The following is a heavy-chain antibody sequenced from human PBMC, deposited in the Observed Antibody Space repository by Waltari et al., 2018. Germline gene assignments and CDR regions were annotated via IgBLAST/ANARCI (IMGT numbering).Heavy chain of an antibody. Sequence: QVQLQQWGAGLLKPSETLSLTCAVHGESLRGFFWSWIRQSPGKGLEWIGEINEDGYINNNPSLKSRVTISVDKAKNQFSLKMKSVTAADTAIYYCAREAEMSTVDYWGQGILVTVSS. CDR2: INEDGYI. CDR3: AREAEMSTVDY. V-gene: IGHV4-34*01. J-gene: IGHJ4*02. CDR1: GESLRGFF.